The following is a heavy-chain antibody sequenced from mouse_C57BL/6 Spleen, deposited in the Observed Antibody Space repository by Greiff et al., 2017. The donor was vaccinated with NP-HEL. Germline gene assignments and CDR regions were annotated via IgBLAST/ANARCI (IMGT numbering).Heavy chain of an antibody. J-gene: IGHJ3*01. CDR2: IWSGGST. CDR1: GFSLTSYG. CDR3: ATYYYGSSWFAY. D-gene: IGHD1-1*01. V-gene: IGHV2-4*01. Sequence: VQVVESGPGLVQPSQSLSITCTVSGFSLTSYGVHWVRQPPGKGLEWLGVIWSGGSTDYNAAFISRLSISKDNSKSQVFFKMHSLQADDTAIYYCATYYYGSSWFAYWGQGTLVTVSA.